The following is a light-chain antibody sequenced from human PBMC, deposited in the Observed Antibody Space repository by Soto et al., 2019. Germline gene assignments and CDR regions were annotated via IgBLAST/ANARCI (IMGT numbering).Light chain of an antibody. CDR3: SSYTGTSTFV. V-gene: IGLV2-14*01. CDR2: DVN. Sequence: QSVVTQPASVSGSLAQSIAISCTETSSDVGGYDYVSWYQQLPGKAPKLMIYDVNNRPSGVSNRFSGSKSGNTASLTISGLQAEDEADYYCSSYTGTSTFVFGGGTKVTVL. J-gene: IGLJ1*01. CDR1: SSDVGGYDY.